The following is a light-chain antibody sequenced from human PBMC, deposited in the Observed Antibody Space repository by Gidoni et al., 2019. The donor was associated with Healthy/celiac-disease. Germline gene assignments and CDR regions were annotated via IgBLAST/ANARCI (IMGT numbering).Light chain of an antibody. CDR2: DAS. J-gene: IGKJ2*01. Sequence: EIVLTQSPATLSLSPGERATLSCRASQSVSSYLAWYQQKPGQAPRLLIYDASNSATGIPARCSGSGSGTDFTLTISSLEPEDFAVYYCQQRSNWPPSFGQGTKLEIK. CDR1: QSVSSY. CDR3: QQRSNWPPS. V-gene: IGKV3-11*01.